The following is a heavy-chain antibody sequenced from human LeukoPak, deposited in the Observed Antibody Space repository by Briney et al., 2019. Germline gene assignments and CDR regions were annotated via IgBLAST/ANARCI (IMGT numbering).Heavy chain of an antibody. CDR1: GYSFTSYW. Sequence: GESLKIPCKGSGYSFTSYWIGWVRQMPGKGLEWMGIIYPGDSDTRYSPSFQGQVTISADKSISTAHLQWSSLKASDTAMYYCARGTRGYNYDPYYFDYWGQGTLVTVSS. J-gene: IGHJ4*02. CDR2: IYPGDSDT. D-gene: IGHD5-18*01. CDR3: ARGTRGYNYDPYYFDY. V-gene: IGHV5-51*01.